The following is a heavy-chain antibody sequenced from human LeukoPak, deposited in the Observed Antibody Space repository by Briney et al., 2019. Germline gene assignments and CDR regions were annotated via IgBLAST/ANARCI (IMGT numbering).Heavy chain of an antibody. CDR2: IYYSGST. CDR3: ARGEDWFDP. J-gene: IGHJ5*02. D-gene: IGHD3-10*01. Sequence: SETLSLTCTVSGGSISSYYWSWIRQPPGKGLEWIGYIYYSGSTNYNPSLKSRVTISVDTSKNQFSLKLSSVTAADTAVYYCARGEDWFDPWGQGTLVTVSS. CDR1: GGSISSYY. V-gene: IGHV4-59*08.